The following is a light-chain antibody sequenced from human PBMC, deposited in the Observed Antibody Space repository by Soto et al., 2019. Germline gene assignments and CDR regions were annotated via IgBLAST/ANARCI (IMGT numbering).Light chain of an antibody. J-gene: IGKJ3*01. CDR3: QKPYSTPLT. Sequence: DIQMTQSPSSLSASVGDSVTINCRASQTISNYLNWYQEKPGKAPKLLIYAASNLQSGVPSRISGSGSGTESTLTISNVQPEDVATYYCQKPYSTPLTFGPGTKVDI. CDR2: AAS. CDR1: QTISNY. V-gene: IGKV1-39*01.